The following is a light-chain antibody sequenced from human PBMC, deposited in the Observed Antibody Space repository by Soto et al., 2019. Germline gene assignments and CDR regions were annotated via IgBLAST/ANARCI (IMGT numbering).Light chain of an antibody. CDR3: YSYTSSSTHV. CDR2: DVS. V-gene: IGLV2-14*01. Sequence: QSVLTQPASVSGSPGQSITISCTGTSSDVGAYNYVSWYQQHPAKVPKLMIYDVSNRLSGVSDRFSGSKSGNTASLTISGLQAEDEADSYCYSYTSSSTHVSGTGTKVTVL. J-gene: IGLJ1*01. CDR1: SSDVGAYNY.